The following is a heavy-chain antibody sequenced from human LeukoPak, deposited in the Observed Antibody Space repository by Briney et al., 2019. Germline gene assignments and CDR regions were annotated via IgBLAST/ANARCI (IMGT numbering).Heavy chain of an antibody. D-gene: IGHD3-10*01. CDR1: GYSFTTYW. CDR3: ARHIGSAGGMMPWIDI. CDR2: VYPGDSDT. Sequence: GESLKISCKGSGYSFTTYWIAWVRQMPGKGLEWMGIVYPGDSDTRYSPSFQGQVTISADKSISTAYLQWSSLKASDTAMYYCARHIGSAGGMMPWIDIWGQGTKVTVS. V-gene: IGHV5-51*01. J-gene: IGHJ3*02.